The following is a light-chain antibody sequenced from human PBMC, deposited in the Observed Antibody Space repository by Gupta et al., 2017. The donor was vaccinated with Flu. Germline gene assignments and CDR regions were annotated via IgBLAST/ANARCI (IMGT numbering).Light chain of an antibody. Sequence: SNIGSNGVSWYQHLTGTAPRLRIYNDNQRPSGVPDRVSGSKSGTSASLAIGGLQSEDEADYYCAAGDDSLTALSADGSLTGLWVFGGGTKLSVL. CDR3: AAGDDSLTALSADGSLTGLWV. J-gene: IGLJ3*02. CDR1: SNIGSNG. V-gene: IGLV1-44*01. CDR2: NDN.